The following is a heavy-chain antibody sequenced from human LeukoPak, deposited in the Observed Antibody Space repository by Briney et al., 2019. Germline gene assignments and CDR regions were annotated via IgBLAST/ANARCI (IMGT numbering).Heavy chain of an antibody. V-gene: IGHV3-66*02. D-gene: IGHD3-22*01. CDR1: GFTFGNNY. CDR2: IYGGGGT. CDR3: AKEYDYYDSSGYYYPYFDY. J-gene: IGHJ4*02. Sequence: GGSLRLSCVASGFTFGNNYVTWVRQAPGRGLEWVSLIYGGGGTYYADSVKGRFTISRDNSKNTLYLQMNSLRAEDTAVYYCAKEYDYYDSSGYYYPYFDYWGQGTLVTVSS.